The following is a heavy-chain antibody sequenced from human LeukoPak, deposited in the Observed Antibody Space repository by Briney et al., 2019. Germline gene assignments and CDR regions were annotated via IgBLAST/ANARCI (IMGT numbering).Heavy chain of an antibody. CDR2: ISYDGSNK. CDR1: GFTFSSYA. D-gene: IGHD6-13*01. J-gene: IGHJ6*02. Sequence: GGSLRLSCAASGFTFSSYAMHWVRQAPGKGLEWVAVISYDGSNKYYADSVKGRFTISRDNSKNTLYLQMNSLRAEDTAVYYCARDGGSSWNRYYYGMDVWGQGTTVTVSS. V-gene: IGHV3-30-3*01. CDR3: ARDGGSSWNRYYYGMDV.